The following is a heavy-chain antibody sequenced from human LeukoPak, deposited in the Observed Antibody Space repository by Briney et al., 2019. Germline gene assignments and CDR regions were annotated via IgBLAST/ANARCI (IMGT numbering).Heavy chain of an antibody. CDR2: MNPNSGNT. CDR3: ANPRSWATGPRSYYYYGMDV. V-gene: IGHV1-8*01. J-gene: IGHJ6*02. CDR1: GYTFTSYD. D-gene: IGHD5-12*01. Sequence: ASVKVSCKASGYTFTSYDINWVRQATGQGLEWMGWMNPNSGNTGYAQKFQGRVTMTRNTSISTAYMELSSLRSEDTAVYYCANPRSWATGPRSYYYYGMDVWGQGTTVTVSS.